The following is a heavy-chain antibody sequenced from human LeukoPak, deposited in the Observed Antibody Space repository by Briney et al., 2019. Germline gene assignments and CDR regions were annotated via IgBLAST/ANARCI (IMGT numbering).Heavy chain of an antibody. CDR3: ARARQDYGEFDY. D-gene: IGHD4-17*01. J-gene: IGHJ4*02. Sequence: SVKVSFKASGGTFSSYAISWVRQAPGQGLEWMGGISPILGTANYAQKFQGRVTITADKATSTAYMELSSLRSEDTAVYYCARARQDYGEFDYWGQGTLVTVSS. V-gene: IGHV1-69*10. CDR2: ISPILGTA. CDR1: GGTFSSYA.